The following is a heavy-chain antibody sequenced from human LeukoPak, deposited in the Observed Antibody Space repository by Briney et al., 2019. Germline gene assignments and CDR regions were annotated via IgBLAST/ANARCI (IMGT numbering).Heavy chain of an antibody. CDR3: ARDPYSYYYGMDV. J-gene: IGHJ6*02. CDR1: GYTFTSYY. V-gene: IGHV1-46*01. CDR2: INPSGGST. Sequence: VASVKVSYKASGYTFTSYYMHWVGQAPGQGREWMGIINPSGGSTSYAQKFPGRVTMTRDTSTSTVYMELSSLRSEDTAVYYCARDPYSYYYGMDVWGQGTTVTVSS.